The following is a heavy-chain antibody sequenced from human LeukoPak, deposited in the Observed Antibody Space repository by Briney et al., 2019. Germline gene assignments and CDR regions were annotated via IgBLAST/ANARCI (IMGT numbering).Heavy chain of an antibody. V-gene: IGHV4-39*01. CDR1: GGSISSSSYY. CDR2: ISYSGSA. CDR3: ATSTGSSNLGY. Sequence: SETLSLTCTVSGGSISSSSYYWGWIRQPPGKGLEWIGSISYSGSASYNPSLNSRVTISVDTSKNQFSLKVRFVIAADTAVYYCATSTGSSNLGYWGQGTLVTFSS. J-gene: IGHJ4*02. D-gene: IGHD6-13*01.